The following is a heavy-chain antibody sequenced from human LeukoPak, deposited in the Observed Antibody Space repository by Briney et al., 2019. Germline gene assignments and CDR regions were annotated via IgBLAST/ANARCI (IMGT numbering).Heavy chain of an antibody. CDR3: ATVPIFGVVMGYYFDY. J-gene: IGHJ4*02. CDR2: ISAYNGNT. CDR1: GYTFTSYG. V-gene: IGHV1-18*01. D-gene: IGHD3-3*01. Sequence: ASVKVSCKASGYTFTSYGISWVRQAPGQGLEWMGWISAYNGNTNYAQKFQGRVTMTEDTSTDTAYMELSSLRSEDTAVYYCATVPIFGVVMGYYFDYWGQGTLVTVSS.